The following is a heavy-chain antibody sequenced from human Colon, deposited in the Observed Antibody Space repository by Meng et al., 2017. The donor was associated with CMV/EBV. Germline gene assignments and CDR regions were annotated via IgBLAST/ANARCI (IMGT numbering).Heavy chain of an antibody. Sequence: GGSLRLSCATSGFTFGDYGFNWVRQVPGKGLEWVAGIHLNDGTTGYADSVQARFIISRDSAKNSLYLQMDSLRVDDTALYYCARWAARRNWLASDYWGQGTLVTVSS. CDR1: GFTFGDYG. CDR3: ARWAARRNWLASDY. CDR2: IHLNDGTT. J-gene: IGHJ4*02. D-gene: IGHD6-6*01. V-gene: IGHV3-20*04.